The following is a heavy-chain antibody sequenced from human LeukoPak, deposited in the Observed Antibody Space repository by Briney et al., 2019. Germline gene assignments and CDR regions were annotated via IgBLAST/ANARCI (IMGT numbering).Heavy chain of an antibody. V-gene: IGHV3-11*01. CDR2: INTSGRVS. D-gene: IGHD2-8*01. CDR3: ARSKYVYGMDV. Sequence: GGSLRLSCIASGFTVSDYYINWIRRSPGKGLEWFAYINTSGRVSRDADSVRGRITISRDDVKNSVDLQMTSLRADDSAIYYCARSKYVYGMDVWGQGTTVTVSS. J-gene: IGHJ6*02. CDR1: GFTVSDYY.